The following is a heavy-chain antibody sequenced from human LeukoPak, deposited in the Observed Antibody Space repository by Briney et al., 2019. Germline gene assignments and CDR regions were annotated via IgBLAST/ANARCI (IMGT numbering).Heavy chain of an antibody. J-gene: IGHJ4*02. CDR3: ARVNDFWSGSYLYYFDY. D-gene: IGHD3-3*01. V-gene: IGHV4-39*07. CDR2: IYYTGST. CDR1: GGSISSSSYS. Sequence: SETLSLTCTVSGGSISSSSYSWGWIRQPPGKGLEWIGNIYYTGSTYYNPSLKSRVTISVDTSKNQFSLKLSSVTAADTAVYYCARVNDFWSGSYLYYFDYWGQGTLVTVSS.